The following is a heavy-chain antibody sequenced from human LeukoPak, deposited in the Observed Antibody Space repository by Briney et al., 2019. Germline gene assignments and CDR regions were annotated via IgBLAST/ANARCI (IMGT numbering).Heavy chain of an antibody. CDR2: IIPIFGTA. V-gene: IGHV1-69*06. D-gene: IGHD3-3*01. J-gene: IGHJ4*02. CDR3: ARDKGGVWYDFWSGYSYYFDY. Sequence: SVKVSCKASGGTFSSYAISWVRQAPGQGLEWMGRIIPIFGTANYAQNFQGRVTITADKSTSTAYMELSSLRSEDTAVYYCARDKGGVWYDFWSGYSYYFDYWGQGTLVTVSS. CDR1: GGTFSSYA.